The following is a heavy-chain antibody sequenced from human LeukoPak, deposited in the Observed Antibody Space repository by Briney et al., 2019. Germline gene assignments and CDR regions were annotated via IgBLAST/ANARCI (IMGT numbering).Heavy chain of an antibody. Sequence: SETLSLTCTVSSYSISSGYYWGWIRQPPGKGLGWIGSIYHSGSTYYNPSLKSRVTISVDTSKNQFSLKLSSVTAADTAVYYCARDKAAAGYLFDYWGQGTLVTVSS. CDR2: IYHSGST. D-gene: IGHD6-13*01. CDR1: SYSISSGYY. J-gene: IGHJ4*02. V-gene: IGHV4-38-2*02. CDR3: ARDKAAAGYLFDY.